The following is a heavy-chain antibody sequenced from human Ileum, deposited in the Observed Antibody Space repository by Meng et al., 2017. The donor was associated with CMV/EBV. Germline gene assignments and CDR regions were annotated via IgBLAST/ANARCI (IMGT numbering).Heavy chain of an antibody. Sequence: GQLQESGPGLVKPSATLSLTCTVSGGSISSDYWSWIRQPAGKGLQWVGRIYTSGSTNYNPSLKSRVTMSVDTSKNQFSLNLSSVTAADTAVYYCARESQQLYRTLDYWGQGTLVTVSS. V-gene: IGHV4-4*07. CDR1: GGSISSDY. D-gene: IGHD3-16*02. CDR3: ARESQQLYRTLDY. CDR2: IYTSGST. J-gene: IGHJ4*02.